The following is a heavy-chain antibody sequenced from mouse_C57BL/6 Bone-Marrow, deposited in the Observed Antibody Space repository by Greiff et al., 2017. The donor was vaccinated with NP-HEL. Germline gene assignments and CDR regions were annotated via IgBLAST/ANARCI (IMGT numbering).Heavy chain of an antibody. D-gene: IGHD1-1*01. V-gene: IGHV5-12*01. CDR3: ARHDGYYYGLFAY. J-gene: IGHJ3*01. CDR2: ISNGGGST. CDR1: GFTFSDYY. Sequence: EVKLMESGGGLVQPGGSLKLSCAASGFTFSDYYMYWVRQTPEKRLEWVAYISNGGGSTYYPDTVKGRFTISRDNAKNTLYLQMSRLKSEDTAMYYCARHDGYYYGLFAYWGQGTLVTVSA.